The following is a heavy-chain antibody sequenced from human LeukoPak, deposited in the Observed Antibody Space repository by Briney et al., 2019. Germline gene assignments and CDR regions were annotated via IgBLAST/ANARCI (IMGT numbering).Heavy chain of an antibody. CDR2: INPDGNKK. Sequence: GGSLRLSCAVSGLTFSSSWMDWVRQAPGKGLEWVASINPDGNKKYSADSVKGRFTITRDNAENSLYLQMNSLRVEDTAFYYCARDLAYSRLDYWGQGMLVTVSS. CDR1: GLTFSSSW. V-gene: IGHV3-7*01. CDR3: ARDLAYSRLDY. D-gene: IGHD5-18*01. J-gene: IGHJ4*02.